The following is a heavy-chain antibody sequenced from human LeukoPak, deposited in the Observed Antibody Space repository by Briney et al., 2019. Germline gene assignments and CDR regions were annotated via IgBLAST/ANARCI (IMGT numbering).Heavy chain of an antibody. CDR1: GFTFSSTW. Sequence: GGSLRLSCAASGFTFSSTWMNWVRQAPGKGLEWVACIKQDGSEKYYVASVRGRSTISRDNAKNSLYLQMNSLRAEDTAVYYCASLGYWGQGTLVTVSS. V-gene: IGHV3-7*01. J-gene: IGHJ4*02. D-gene: IGHD7-27*01. CDR2: IKQDGSEK. CDR3: ASLGY.